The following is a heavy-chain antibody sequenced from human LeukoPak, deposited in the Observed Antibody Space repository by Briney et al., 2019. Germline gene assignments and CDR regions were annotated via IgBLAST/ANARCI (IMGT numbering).Heavy chain of an antibody. Sequence: PSETLSLTCAVYGGSFSGYYWSWIRQPPGKGLEWIGEINHSGSTNYNPSLKSRVTISVDTSKNQFSLKLSSVTAADTAVYYCARAPVVVTALFDYWGQGTLVTVSS. CDR1: GGSFSGYY. J-gene: IGHJ4*02. V-gene: IGHV4-34*01. D-gene: IGHD2-21*02. CDR3: ARAPVVVTALFDY. CDR2: INHSGST.